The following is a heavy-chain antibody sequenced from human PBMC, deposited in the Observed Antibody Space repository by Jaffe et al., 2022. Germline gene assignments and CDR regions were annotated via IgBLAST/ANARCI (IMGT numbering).Heavy chain of an antibody. Sequence: QVQLVQSGAEVKNPGASVKVSCKASGYTFTNYYMHWVRQAPGQGLEWMGIINPSSSSTSYAQKFQGRVTITRDTSTSTVYMELSSLRSEDTAVYYCARGLDYGSGSYLFDYWGQGTLVTVSS. CDR2: INPSSSST. V-gene: IGHV1-46*01. CDR3: ARGLDYGSGSYLFDY. CDR1: GYTFTNYY. D-gene: IGHD3-10*01. J-gene: IGHJ4*02.